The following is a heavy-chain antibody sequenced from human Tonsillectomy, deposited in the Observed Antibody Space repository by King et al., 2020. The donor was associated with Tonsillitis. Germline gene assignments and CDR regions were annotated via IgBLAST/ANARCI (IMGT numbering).Heavy chain of an antibody. CDR1: GFTFDDYA. J-gene: IGHJ4*02. V-gene: IGHV3-9*01. CDR2: ISWNSGSI. Sequence: VQLVESGGGLVQPGRSLRLSCAASGFTFDDYAMHWVRQAPGKGLEWGSGISWNSGSIGYADSVKGRFTISRDNAKNSLYLQMNSLRAEDTALYYCAKESEPGMGSISGDYWGQGTLVTVSS. CDR3: AKESEPGMGSISGDY. D-gene: IGHD7-27*01.